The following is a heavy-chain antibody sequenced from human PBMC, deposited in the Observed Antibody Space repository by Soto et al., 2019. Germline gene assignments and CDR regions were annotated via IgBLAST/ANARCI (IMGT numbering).Heavy chain of an antibody. CDR2: IYYTGNT. V-gene: IGHV4-30-4*01. Sequence: QVQLKESGPGLVKPSQTLSLTCSVSGGSIGSGDYYWSWVRQSPGKGLEWIGYIYYTGNTNYNPSLGGRGTLSVDTSQNQLSLRLSDVTVADTAVYYCARDSRRRADSGTRPLYYFEYWGQGTLVTVSS. D-gene: IGHD1-26*01. J-gene: IGHJ4*02. CDR1: GGSIGSGDYY. CDR3: ARDSRRRADSGTRPLYYFEY.